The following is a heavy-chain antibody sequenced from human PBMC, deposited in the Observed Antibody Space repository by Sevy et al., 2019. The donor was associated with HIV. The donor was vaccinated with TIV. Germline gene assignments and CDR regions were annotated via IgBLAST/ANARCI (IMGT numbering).Heavy chain of an antibody. J-gene: IGHJ6*02. V-gene: IGHV6-1*01. CDR1: GDSVSSNSAA. CDR2: TYYRSKWYN. D-gene: IGHD3-10*01. Sequence: QSQTLSLTCAISGDSVSSNSAAWNWIRQSPSRGLEWLGRTYYRSKWYNDYAVSEKSRITINPDTSKNQFSLQLNSLTPEDTAVYYCARGDYFGSGISNYYYYGMDVWGQGTTVTVSS. CDR3: ARGDYFGSGISNYYYYGMDV.